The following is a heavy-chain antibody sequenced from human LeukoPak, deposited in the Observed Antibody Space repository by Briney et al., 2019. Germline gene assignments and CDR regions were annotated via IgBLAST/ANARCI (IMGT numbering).Heavy chain of an antibody. Sequence: SETLSLTCTVSGGSISSGSYYWSWIRQPAGKGLEWIGRIYISGSTNYNPSLKSRVTISVDTSKNQFSLKLSSVTAADTAVYYCARDHFDWLLNRAFDIWGQGTMVTVSS. V-gene: IGHV4-61*02. J-gene: IGHJ3*02. CDR3: ARDHFDWLLNRAFDI. CDR2: IYISGST. CDR1: GGSISSGSYY. D-gene: IGHD3-9*01.